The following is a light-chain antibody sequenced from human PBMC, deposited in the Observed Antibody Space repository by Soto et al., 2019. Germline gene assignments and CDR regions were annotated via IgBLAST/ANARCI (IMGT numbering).Light chain of an antibody. J-gene: IGKJ5*01. CDR2: GAS. Sequence: EIVMTQSPATLSVFPGESATLSCRASQTVNSYFAWYQHKPGQAPRLLIYGASTRATGVPARCSGSRSGTAFTLTISSLPSADFAVYYCQQCNHWPLNTFGQGTRLEAK. CDR1: QTVNSY. CDR3: QQCNHWPLNT. V-gene: IGKV3-15*01.